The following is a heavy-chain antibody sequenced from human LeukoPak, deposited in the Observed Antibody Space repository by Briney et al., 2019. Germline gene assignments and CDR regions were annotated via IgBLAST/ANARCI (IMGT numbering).Heavy chain of an antibody. D-gene: IGHD6-13*01. Sequence: TGGSLRLSCAASGFTVSSNYMSWVRQAPGKGLEWVSVIYSGGSTYYADSVKGRFTISRDNSKNTLYLQMNSLRAEDTAVHYCAIDGLYSSSWLGDYWGQGTLVTVSS. V-gene: IGHV3-66*01. J-gene: IGHJ4*02. CDR2: IYSGGST. CDR1: GFTVSSNY. CDR3: AIDGLYSSSWLGDY.